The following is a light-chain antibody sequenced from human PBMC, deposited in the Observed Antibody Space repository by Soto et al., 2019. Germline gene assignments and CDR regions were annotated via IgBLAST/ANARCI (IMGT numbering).Light chain of an antibody. Sequence: EIVLTQSPATLSLSTGERVTLSCRASQSIGRYLAWYQHKPGQAPRLLIYDASNRATGIPARFSGSGSGKDFTPAISSLEPEDFADYYCQHRANWLTFGGGTKVEIK. CDR2: DAS. CDR1: QSIGRY. CDR3: QHRANWLT. J-gene: IGKJ4*01. V-gene: IGKV3-11*01.